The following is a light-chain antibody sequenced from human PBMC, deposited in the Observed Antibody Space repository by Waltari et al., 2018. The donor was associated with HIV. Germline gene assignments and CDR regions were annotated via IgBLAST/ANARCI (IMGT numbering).Light chain of an antibody. CDR2: EVN. J-gene: IGLJ1*01. CDR1: SSDVGGYNS. CDR3: SSYTTTYTYV. Sequence: QSALTQPASVSGSPGQSITISCSGTSSDVGGYNSVSWYQQPPGKAPTLIIYEVNRRPSVLSLRVSGSNSGNTASLTISGLQVEDEADYYCSSYTTTYTYVFGSGTKVTVL. V-gene: IGLV2-14*03.